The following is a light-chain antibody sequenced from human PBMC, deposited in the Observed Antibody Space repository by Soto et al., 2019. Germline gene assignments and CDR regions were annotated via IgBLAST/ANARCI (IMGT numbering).Light chain of an antibody. Sequence: EVVLTQSPATLSLSPGERATLSCRASQNVGTFLAWYQLKPGRAPRLVIYDASNRAAGIPDRFSGSGSGTDFTLTISGLEPEDFALYYCLQRNNWPPWTFGQGTKVEIK. CDR2: DAS. CDR3: LQRNNWPPWT. J-gene: IGKJ1*01. CDR1: QNVGTF. V-gene: IGKV3-11*01.